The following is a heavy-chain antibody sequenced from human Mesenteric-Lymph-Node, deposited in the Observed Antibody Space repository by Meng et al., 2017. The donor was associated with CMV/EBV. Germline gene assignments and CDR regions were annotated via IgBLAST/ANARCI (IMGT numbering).Heavy chain of an antibody. J-gene: IGHJ5*02. CDR2: INHSGST. Sequence: FSGYYWTWIRQPPGKGLEWIGEINHSGSTNYTPSLKSRVTISVDMSKNQFSLKLSSVTAADTAVYYCAGRIIMVRGVIRGGWRWFDPWGQGTLVTVSS. CDR1: FSGYY. V-gene: IGHV4-34*01. D-gene: IGHD3-10*01. CDR3: AGRIIMVRGVIRGGWRWFDP.